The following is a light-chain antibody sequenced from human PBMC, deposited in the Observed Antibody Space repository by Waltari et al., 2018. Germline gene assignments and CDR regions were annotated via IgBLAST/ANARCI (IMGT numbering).Light chain of an antibody. V-gene: IGLV1-44*01. CDR2: NDY. CDR3: ASWDDSLKAWV. J-gene: IGLJ3*02. CDR1: NSNIGRNV. Sequence: QSLLSQPPSASGTPGQWVTISCFGSNSNIGRNVVSWYQQLPRTAPKLLIYNDYQRPSGGPDRLAASKSGTSASLAIGGIQSEDETDYYCASWDDSLKAWVFGGGTKLTVL.